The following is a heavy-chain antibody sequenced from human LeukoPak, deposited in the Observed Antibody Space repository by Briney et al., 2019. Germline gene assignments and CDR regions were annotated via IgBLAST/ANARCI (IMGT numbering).Heavy chain of an antibody. J-gene: IGHJ3*02. CDR3: ARVFRRDYYGSGGLYDAFDI. V-gene: IGHV1-46*01. CDR2: INPSGGNT. CDR1: GYTFTGYY. D-gene: IGHD3-10*01. Sequence: ASVKVSCKASGYTFTGYYMHWVRQAPGQGLEWMGIINPSGGNTNYAQKFQGRVTMTRDTSTSTVYMELSSLRSEDTAVYYCARVFRRDYYGSGGLYDAFDIWGQGTMVTVSS.